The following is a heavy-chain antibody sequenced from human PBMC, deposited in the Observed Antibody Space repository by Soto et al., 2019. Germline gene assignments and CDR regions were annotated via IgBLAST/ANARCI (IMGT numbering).Heavy chain of an antibody. V-gene: IGHV1-18*01. CDR3: ARDGQGGVYLGEYY. Sequence: QVQQEQSGAEVKKPGASVKVSCKASGYTFTSYGISWVRQAPGQGLEWMGWISAYNGNTNYAQKFQDRVTMTTDTSTSTAYMELRSLRSDDTAVYSCARDGQGGVYLGEYYWGQGTLVTVSS. CDR1: GYTFTSYG. CDR2: ISAYNGNT. J-gene: IGHJ4*02. D-gene: IGHD3-10*01.